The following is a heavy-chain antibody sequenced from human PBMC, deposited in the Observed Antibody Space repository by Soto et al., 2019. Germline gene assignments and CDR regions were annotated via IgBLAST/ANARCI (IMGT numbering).Heavy chain of an antibody. CDR3: ARDRGVRDV. Sequence: QVQLVQSGAEVKKPGASVKVSCKASGYTFTSYYMHWVRQAPGQGLEWMGWINPDSGVTYYPHKFQDRVTMTRDTSISTDYMELSRLTSDDTALYYCARDRGVRDVWGQWTTVIVSS. CDR1: GYTFTSYY. J-gene: IGHJ6*02. D-gene: IGHD2-8*01. V-gene: IGHV1-2*02. CDR2: INPDSGVT.